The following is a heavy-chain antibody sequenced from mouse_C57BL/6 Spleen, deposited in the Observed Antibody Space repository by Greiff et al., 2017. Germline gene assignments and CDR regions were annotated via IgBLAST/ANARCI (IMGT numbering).Heavy chain of an antibody. CDR1: GYAFSSSW. CDR3: ADYGSTPFAY. CDR2: IYPGDGDT. Sequence: VQLQESGPELVKPGASVKISCKASGYAFSSSWMNWVKQRPGKGLEWIGRIYPGDGDTNYNGKFKGKATLTADKSSSTAYMQLSSLTSEDSAVYFCADYGSTPFAYWGQGTLVTVSA. D-gene: IGHD1-1*01. V-gene: IGHV1-82*01. J-gene: IGHJ3*01.